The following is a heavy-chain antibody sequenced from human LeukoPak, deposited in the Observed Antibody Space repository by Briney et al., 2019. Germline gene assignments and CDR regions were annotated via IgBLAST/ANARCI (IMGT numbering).Heavy chain of an antibody. CDR3: AKNVERGAYCSGGSCYPYYYYYMDV. CDR1: GFTFSSYG. Sequence: GGSLRLSCAASGFTFSSYGMGWVRQAPGKGLEWVSAISGSGGTTYYGDSGKGRFTISRDNSKNTLYLQMNSLRAEDTAVYYCAKNVERGAYCSGGSCYPYYYYYMDVWGKGTTVTISS. D-gene: IGHD2-15*01. CDR2: ISGSGGTT. J-gene: IGHJ6*03. V-gene: IGHV3-23*01.